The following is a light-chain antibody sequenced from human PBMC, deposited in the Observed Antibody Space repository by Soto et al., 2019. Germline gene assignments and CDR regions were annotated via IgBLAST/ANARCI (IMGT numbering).Light chain of an antibody. CDR1: SSDVGGYNY. CDR3: SSYTNSNTLV. Sequence: QSVLTQPASVSGSPGQSITISCTGTSSDVGGYNYVSWYQQHPGKAPKLMIYEGRKRPSGVSTRFSASKSGNTASLTISGLQAEDEADYYCSSYTNSNTLVFGGGTKLTVL. CDR2: EGR. V-gene: IGLV2-14*01. J-gene: IGLJ3*02.